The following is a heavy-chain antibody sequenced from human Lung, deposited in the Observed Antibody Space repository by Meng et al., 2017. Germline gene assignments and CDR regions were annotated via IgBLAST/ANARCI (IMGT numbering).Heavy chain of an antibody. Sequence: EVQLGESGGGLVKPGGSLRLSCAAPGFTLSDYSMNWVRRAPGKGLEWVSSISESGNYRYYADSVKGRFTVTRDNAKNSLYLQMNSLRAEDTAVYYCARGDGSGSLFENWGQGTLVTVSS. V-gene: IGHV3-21*01. CDR2: ISESGNYR. CDR1: GFTLSDYS. J-gene: IGHJ4*02. CDR3: ARGDGSGSLFEN. D-gene: IGHD3-10*01.